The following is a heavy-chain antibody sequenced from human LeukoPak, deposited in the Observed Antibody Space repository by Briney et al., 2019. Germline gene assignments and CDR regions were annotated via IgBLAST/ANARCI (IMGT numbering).Heavy chain of an antibody. V-gene: IGHV3-11*01. Sequence: GGSLRLSCAASGFTFNDYYMGWVRQAPGKGLEWVSSISRGGNSIYYADSVRGRFTISRDNAKNSLYLQMNSLRAEDTAVYYCARGKFGELMTYGMDVWGQGTTVTVSS. CDR3: ARGKFGELMTYGMDV. CDR2: ISRGGNSI. J-gene: IGHJ6*02. D-gene: IGHD3-10*01. CDR1: GFTFNDYY.